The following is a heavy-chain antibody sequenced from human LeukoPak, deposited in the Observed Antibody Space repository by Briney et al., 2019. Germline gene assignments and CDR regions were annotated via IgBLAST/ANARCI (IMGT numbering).Heavy chain of an antibody. V-gene: IGHV4-39*07. CDR3: ARGGGCSGGSCFGY. CDR2: IYNTGGT. D-gene: IGHD2-15*01. CDR1: GGSISSSSYY. J-gene: IGHJ4*02. Sequence: SSETLSLTCTVSGGSISSSSYYWGWIRQPPGKGLEWIGRIYNTGGTSYNPSLKSRVTISVDTSKSQFSLTLTSVTAADTAVYYCARGGGCSGGSCFGYWGQGTLVTVSS.